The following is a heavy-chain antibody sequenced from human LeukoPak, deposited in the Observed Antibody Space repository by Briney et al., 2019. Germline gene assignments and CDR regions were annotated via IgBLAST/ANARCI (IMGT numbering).Heavy chain of an antibody. CDR2: VWYDGSNK. J-gene: IGHJ4*02. V-gene: IGHV3-33*01. CDR1: GFTFSSYG. Sequence: GGSLRLSCAASGFTFSSYGMHWVRQAPGKGLEWVAIVWYDGSNKYYADSVKGRFLVSRDNSKNTLYLQMNSLRAEDTAIYYCARDSFHTYWGQGTLVTVSS. CDR3: ARDSFHTY. D-gene: IGHD3-16*02.